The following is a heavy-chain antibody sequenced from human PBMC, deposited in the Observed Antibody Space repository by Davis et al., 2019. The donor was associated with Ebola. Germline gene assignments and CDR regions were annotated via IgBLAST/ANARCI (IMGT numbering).Heavy chain of an antibody. CDR2: ISYDGSNK. Sequence: GESLKISCAASGFTFSSYAMHWVRHAPGKGLEWVAVISYDGSNKYYADSVKGRFTISRDNSKNTLYLQMNSLRAEDTAVYYCARELVMDYWGQGALVTVSS. J-gene: IGHJ4*02. CDR1: GFTFSSYA. V-gene: IGHV3-30-3*01. CDR3: ARELVMDY. D-gene: IGHD6-13*01.